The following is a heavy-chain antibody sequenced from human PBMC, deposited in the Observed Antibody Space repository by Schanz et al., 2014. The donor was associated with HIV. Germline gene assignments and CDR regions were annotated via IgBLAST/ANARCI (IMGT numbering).Heavy chain of an antibody. J-gene: IGHJ6*02. CDR1: GGSISSGGYY. D-gene: IGHD3-3*01. Sequence: QVQLQESGPGLVKPSQTLSLTCTVSGGSISSGGYYWSWIRQHPGKGLEWIGYIYSSGSTYYNPSLKSRLTISADTSKNQFSLRLSSVTAADTAVYYCARDRRDFWSGDYGMDVWGQGTTVTVSS. CDR2: IYSSGST. CDR3: ARDRRDFWSGDYGMDV. V-gene: IGHV4-31*03.